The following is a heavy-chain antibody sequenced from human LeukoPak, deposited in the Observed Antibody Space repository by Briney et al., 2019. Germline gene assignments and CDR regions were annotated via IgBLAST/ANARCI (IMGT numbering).Heavy chain of an antibody. CDR3: ARAWSGDFKYYYYGMDV. CDR2: IIPIFGTA. D-gene: IGHD3-3*01. V-gene: IGHV1-69*13. Sequence: ASVKVSCKASGGTFISYAISWVRQAPGQGLEWMGGIIPIFGTANYAQKFQGRVTITADESTSTAYMELSSLRSEDTAVYYCARAWSGDFKYYYYGMDVWGQGTTVTVSS. CDR1: GGTFISYA. J-gene: IGHJ6*02.